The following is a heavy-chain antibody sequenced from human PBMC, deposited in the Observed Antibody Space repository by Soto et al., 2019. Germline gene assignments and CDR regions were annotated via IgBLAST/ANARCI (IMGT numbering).Heavy chain of an antibody. CDR3: AKEPANSGSLDY. CDR1: GGTFSSYA. Sequence: ASVKVSCKASGGTFSSYAISWVRQAPGQGLEWMGGIIPIFGTANYAQKFQGRVTITADESTSTAYMELSSLRSEDTAVYYCAKEPANSGSLDYWGQGTLVTVSS. J-gene: IGHJ4*02. D-gene: IGHD3-22*01. V-gene: IGHV1-69*13. CDR2: IIPIFGTA.